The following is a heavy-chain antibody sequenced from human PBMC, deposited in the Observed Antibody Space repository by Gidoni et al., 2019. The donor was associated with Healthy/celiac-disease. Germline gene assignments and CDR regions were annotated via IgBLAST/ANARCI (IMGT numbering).Heavy chain of an antibody. CDR1: GFTFSSYA. Sequence: EVQLLESGGGLVQPGGSLRLSCAASGFTFSSYAMSWVRQAPGKGLEWVSAISGSGGSTYYADSVKGRFTISRDNSKNTLYLQMNSLRAEDTAVYYCAKDWGLIVGATTGEFDYWGQGTLVTVSS. D-gene: IGHD1-26*01. J-gene: IGHJ4*02. V-gene: IGHV3-23*01. CDR2: ISGSGGST. CDR3: AKDWGLIVGATTGEFDY.